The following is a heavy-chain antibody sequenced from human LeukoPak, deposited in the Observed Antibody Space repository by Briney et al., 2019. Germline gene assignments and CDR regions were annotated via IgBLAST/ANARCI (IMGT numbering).Heavy chain of an antibody. Sequence: GGSLRLSCAASGFTFSNAWMSWVRQAPGKGLEWVARIQSKADGGAADYAAPVKGKFTISRDDPKNTVYLQMNSLKTEDTAVYYCVTDYLQGEMATIGVNYWGQGTLVTVSS. CDR1: GFTFSNAW. CDR3: VTDYLQGEMATIGVNY. J-gene: IGHJ4*02. CDR2: IQSKADGGAA. D-gene: IGHD5-24*01. V-gene: IGHV3-15*01.